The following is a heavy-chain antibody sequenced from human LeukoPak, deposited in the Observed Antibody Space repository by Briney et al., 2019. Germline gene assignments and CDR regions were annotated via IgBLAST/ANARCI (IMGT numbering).Heavy chain of an antibody. D-gene: IGHD4-23*01. J-gene: IGHJ4*02. Sequence: SVKVSRKASGGTFSSYAISWVRQAPGQGLEWMGGTIPIFGTANYAQKFQGRVTITADESTSTAYMELSSLRSEDTAVYYCARDDYGGNPAGDYWGQGTLVTVSS. V-gene: IGHV1-69*13. CDR2: TIPIFGTA. CDR1: GGTFSSYA. CDR3: ARDDYGGNPAGDY.